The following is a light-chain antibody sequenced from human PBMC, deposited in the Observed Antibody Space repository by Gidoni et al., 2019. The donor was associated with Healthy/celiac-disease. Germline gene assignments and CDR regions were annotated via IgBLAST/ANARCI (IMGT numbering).Light chain of an antibody. CDR2: GAS. V-gene: IGKV3-15*01. CDR3: QHYNNWPIT. Sequence: EKGIAQSPGHLSVFPGERATLSCRARQSVSSNLAWYQQKPGQAPRLLIYGASTRATGLPALFIGSGSGSEFTLTISSLQSEVFAVYYCQHYNNWPITFXQXTRLEI. J-gene: IGKJ5*01. CDR1: QSVSSN.